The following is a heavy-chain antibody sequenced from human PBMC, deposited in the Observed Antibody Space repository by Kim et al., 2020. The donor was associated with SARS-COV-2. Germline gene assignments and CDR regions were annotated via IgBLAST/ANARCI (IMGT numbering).Heavy chain of an antibody. D-gene: IGHD3-10*01. CDR1: GFTFSSYW. V-gene: IGHV3-7*01. J-gene: IGHJ6*03. Sequence: GGSLRLSCAASGFTFSSYWMSWVRQAPGKGLEWVANIKQDGSEKYYVDSVKGRFTISRDNAKNSLYLQMNSLRAEDTAVYYCARDRRITMVRGPGVGYMDVWGKGTTVTVSS. CDR3: ARDRRITMVRGPGVGYMDV. CDR2: IKQDGSEK.